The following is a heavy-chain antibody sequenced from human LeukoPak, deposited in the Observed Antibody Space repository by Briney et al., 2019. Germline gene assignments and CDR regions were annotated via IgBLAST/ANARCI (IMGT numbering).Heavy chain of an antibody. CDR3: VAYTSSLRWFDP. D-gene: IGHD6-13*01. CDR1: DDSISSISFY. CDR2: IYYGRTT. Sequence: SETLSLTCTVSDDSISSISFYWGWIRQPPLKGLEGIGNIYYGRTTYYNPSLESRVTMSLDTSKKQFSLRLRSVTAADTAVYYCVAYTSSLRWFDPWGQGTLVIVSS. V-gene: IGHV4-39*07. J-gene: IGHJ5*02.